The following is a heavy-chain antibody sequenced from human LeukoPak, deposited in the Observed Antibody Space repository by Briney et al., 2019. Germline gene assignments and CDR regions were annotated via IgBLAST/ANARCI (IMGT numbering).Heavy chain of an antibody. Sequence: KPGGSLRLSCAASGITFSDYSMSWVRQAPGKELEWVSSISSRSSYIYYANSVKGRFIISRDNAKNSLYLQMNSLRAEDTALYYCAKVLGASDNGGFGYWGQGTLVTVSS. J-gene: IGHJ4*02. D-gene: IGHD1-26*01. V-gene: IGHV3-21*01. CDR1: GITFSDYS. CDR3: AKVLGASDNGGFGY. CDR2: ISSRSSYI.